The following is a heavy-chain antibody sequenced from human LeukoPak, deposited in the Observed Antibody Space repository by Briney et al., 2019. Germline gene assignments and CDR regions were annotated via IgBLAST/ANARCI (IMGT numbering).Heavy chain of an antibody. J-gene: IGHJ4*02. CDR2: ISGSGSST. CDR1: GFPFSSYA. D-gene: IGHD6-19*01. CDR3: AKETGRYSSGWTPFDY. V-gene: IGHV3-23*01. Sequence: GGSLRLSCPASGFPFSSYAMSWVRKAPGKGREGASAISGSGSSTYYADSVKGRFTISRDNSKNTLYLQMNNLRAEDTAVYYCAKETGRYSSGWTPFDYWGQGTLVTVSS.